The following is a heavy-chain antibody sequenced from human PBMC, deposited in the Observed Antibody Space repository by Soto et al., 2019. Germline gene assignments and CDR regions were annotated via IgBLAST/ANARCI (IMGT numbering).Heavy chain of an antibody. D-gene: IGHD2-2*01. V-gene: IGHV4-34*01. CDR3: ARRGRLVAWFDP. Sequence: PSETLSLTCAVYGGSFSGYYWSWIRQPPGKGLEWIGEINHSGSTNYNPSLKSRVTISVDTSKNQFSLKLSSVTAADTAVHYCARRGRLVAWFDPRGQGTLVTVSS. CDR1: GGSFSGYY. J-gene: IGHJ5*02. CDR2: INHSGST.